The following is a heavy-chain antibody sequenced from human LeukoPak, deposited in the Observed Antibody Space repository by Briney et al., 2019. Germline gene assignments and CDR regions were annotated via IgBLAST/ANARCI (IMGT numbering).Heavy chain of an antibody. V-gene: IGHV3-33*01. Sequence: GGSLRLSCAASGFTFSNYGMHWLRQAPGKGLEWVAVIWSDESNKYYADSVKGRFTISRDNFKNTLYLHMNRLRAEDTTVYYCARGVVGATTGWYFDLWGRGTLVTVSS. CDR1: GFTFSNYG. CDR2: IWSDESNK. CDR3: ARGVVGATTGWYFDL. D-gene: IGHD1-26*01. J-gene: IGHJ2*01.